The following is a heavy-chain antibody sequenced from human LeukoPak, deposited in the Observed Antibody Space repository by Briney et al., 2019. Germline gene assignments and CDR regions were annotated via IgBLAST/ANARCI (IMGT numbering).Heavy chain of an antibody. V-gene: IGHV4-4*02. D-gene: IGHD1-26*01. J-gene: IGHJ4*02. CDR3: AKRSGINYGYFDS. CDR2: IYHSGST. Sequence: SETLSLTCAVSGGSISSSNWWSWVRQPPGKGLEWIGEIYHSGSTNYNPSLKSRVTISVDTSKNQFSLKLSSVTAEDTAVYYCAKRSGINYGYFDSWGQGALVTVSS. CDR1: GGSISSSNW.